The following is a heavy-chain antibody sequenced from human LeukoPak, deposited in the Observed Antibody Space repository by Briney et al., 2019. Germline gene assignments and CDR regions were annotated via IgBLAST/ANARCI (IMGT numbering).Heavy chain of an antibody. D-gene: IGHD3-10*01. J-gene: IGHJ3*02. CDR3: VRVRFGELLESFDI. Sequence: ASVKVSCKASGYTFTGYYMHWVRQAPGQGLEWMGWINPNSGGTNYAQKFQGRVTMTRDTSIRTAYMELSRLRYDDTAVYHCVRVRFGELLESFDIWGQGTTVTVSP. V-gene: IGHV1-2*02. CDR1: GYTFTGYY. CDR2: INPNSGGT.